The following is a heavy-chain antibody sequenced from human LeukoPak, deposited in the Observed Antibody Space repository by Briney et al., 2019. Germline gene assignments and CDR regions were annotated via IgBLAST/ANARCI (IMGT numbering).Heavy chain of an antibody. J-gene: IGHJ4*02. D-gene: IGHD6-19*01. CDR1: GFIFSSYT. V-gene: IGHV3-48*01. CDR3: AKVAVATSVDY. CDR2: ISSTGSTL. Sequence: GGSLRLSCAASGFIFSSYTMNWVRQAPGKGLEWVSFISSTGSTLYYADSVKGRFTISRDNSKNTLYLQMNSLRPEDTAVYFCAKVAVATSVDYWGQGTLVTVSS.